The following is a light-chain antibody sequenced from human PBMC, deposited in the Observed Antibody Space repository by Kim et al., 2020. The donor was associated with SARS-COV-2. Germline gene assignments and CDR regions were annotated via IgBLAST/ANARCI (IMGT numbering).Light chain of an antibody. J-gene: IGLJ2*01. CDR3: NSRDSSGNHP. V-gene: IGLV3-19*01. Sequence: ALRQTVTIKCQGHNLRSNYASWYQQKPGQAPLLVIYGKNNRPSGIPDRFSGSSSGNTASLTITGAQAEDEADYYCNSRDSSGNHPFGGGTQLTVL. CDR1: NLRSNY. CDR2: GKN.